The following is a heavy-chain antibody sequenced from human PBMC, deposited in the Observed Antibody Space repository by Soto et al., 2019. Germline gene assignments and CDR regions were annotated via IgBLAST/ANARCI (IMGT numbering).Heavy chain of an antibody. J-gene: IGHJ5*02. CDR1: GFTFSDYY. D-gene: IGHD3-10*01. V-gene: IGHV3-11*01. Sequence: QVHLVESGGDLVKPGGSLRLSCVASGFTFSDYYMSWIRQAPGKGLEWISYISSTATAVYYADSVEGRFTISRDNAKNSVYLQMTSLRADDSAVYFCATGRREATILTSWGQGTLVTVSS. CDR3: ATGRREATILTS. CDR2: ISSTATAV.